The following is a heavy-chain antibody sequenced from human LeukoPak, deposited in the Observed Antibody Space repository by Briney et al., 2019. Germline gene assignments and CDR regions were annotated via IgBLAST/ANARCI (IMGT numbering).Heavy chain of an antibody. CDR1: GYTFTGYY. V-gene: IGHV1-2*02. J-gene: IGHJ4*02. D-gene: IGHD3-10*01. CDR3: ARGLTYYGSGSYYFGY. CDR2: INPNSGGT. Sequence: ASVKVSCKASGYTFTGYYMHWVRQAPGQGLEGVGRINPNSGGTNYAQKFQGRVTMTRDTSISTAYMELSRLRSDDTAVYYCARGLTYYGSGSYYFGYWGQGTLVTVSS.